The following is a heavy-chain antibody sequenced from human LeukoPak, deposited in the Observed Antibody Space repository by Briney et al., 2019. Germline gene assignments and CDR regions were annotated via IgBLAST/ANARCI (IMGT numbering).Heavy chain of an antibody. J-gene: IGHJ5*02. Sequence: GGSLRLSCAASGFTVSSSYMSWVRQAPGKGLEWVSVIYSGGSTYYADSVKGRFTISRDNSKNTLYLQMNNLRAEDTAVYYCARDRLGSNWFDPWGQGTLVTVSS. V-gene: IGHV3-66*01. CDR3: ARDRLGSNWFDP. D-gene: IGHD2-15*01. CDR1: GFTVSSSY. CDR2: IYSGGST.